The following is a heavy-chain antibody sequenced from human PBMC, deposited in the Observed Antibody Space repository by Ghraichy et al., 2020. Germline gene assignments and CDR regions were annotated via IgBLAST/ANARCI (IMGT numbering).Heavy chain of an antibody. D-gene: IGHD2-2*01. CDR2: INHSGST. J-gene: IGHJ4*02. Sequence: TLSLTCAVYGGSFSGYYWSWIRQPPGKGLEWIGEINHSGSTNYNPSLKSRVTISVDTSKNQFSLKLSSVTADTAVYYCARGRSSSTSCPDYWGQGTLVTVSS. CDR3: ARGRSSSTSCPDY. CDR1: GGSFSGYY. V-gene: IGHV4-34*01.